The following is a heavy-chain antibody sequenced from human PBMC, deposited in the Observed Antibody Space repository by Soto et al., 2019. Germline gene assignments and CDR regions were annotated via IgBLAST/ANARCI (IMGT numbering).Heavy chain of an antibody. V-gene: IGHV4-31*01. Sequence: SVTLSLTCPVSGCSITNHNCYWLGISQYPGKGLEWIGYIYYSGTTYYNPSLNSPVIISVDPSKNQFSLKLTSVTVADTAIYYCARYCSSTDCYRKGLDVWGQGTSVSVSS. D-gene: IGHD2-2*01. CDR3: ARYCSSTDCYRKGLDV. CDR2: IYYSGTT. CDR1: GCSITNHNCY. J-gene: IGHJ6*02.